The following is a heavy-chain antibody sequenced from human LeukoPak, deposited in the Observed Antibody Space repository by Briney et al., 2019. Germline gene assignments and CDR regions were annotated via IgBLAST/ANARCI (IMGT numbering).Heavy chain of an antibody. CDR3: ATSYYYDSSGLDAFGI. Sequence: SETLSLTCAVSGGSISSGGYSWSWIRQPPGKGLEWIGYIYHSGSTYYNPSLKSRVTISVDRSKNQFSLKLSSVTAADTAVYYCATSYYYDSSGLDAFGIWGQGTMVTVSS. CDR1: GGSISSGGYS. CDR2: IYHSGST. V-gene: IGHV4-30-2*01. J-gene: IGHJ3*02. D-gene: IGHD3-22*01.